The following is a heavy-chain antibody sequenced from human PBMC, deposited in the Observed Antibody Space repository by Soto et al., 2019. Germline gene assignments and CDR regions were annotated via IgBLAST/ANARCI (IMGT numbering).Heavy chain of an antibody. CDR3: AKARGVRGVIRFDP. CDR1: GFTFDDYA. Sequence: SLRLSCAASGFTFDDYAMHWVRQAPGKGLEWVSGISWNSGSIGYADSVKGRFTISRDNAKNSLYLQMNSLRAEDTALYYCAKARGVRGVIRFDPWGQGTLVTVSS. CDR2: ISWNSGSI. D-gene: IGHD3-10*01. V-gene: IGHV3-9*01. J-gene: IGHJ5*02.